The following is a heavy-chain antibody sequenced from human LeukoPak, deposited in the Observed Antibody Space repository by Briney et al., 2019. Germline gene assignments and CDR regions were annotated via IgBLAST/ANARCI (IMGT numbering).Heavy chain of an antibody. CDR1: GFTFSTYS. CDR2: ISSSNSYI. Sequence: GGSLRLSCAASGFTFSTYSMNWVRQAPGKGLEWVSSISSSNSYIYYADSVKGRFTISRDNAKNSLYLQMNSLRAEDTAVYYCARPHYYGSGSPRDYYYYGMDVWGQGTTVTVSS. J-gene: IGHJ6*02. D-gene: IGHD3-10*01. CDR3: ARPHYYGSGSPRDYYYYGMDV. V-gene: IGHV3-21*01.